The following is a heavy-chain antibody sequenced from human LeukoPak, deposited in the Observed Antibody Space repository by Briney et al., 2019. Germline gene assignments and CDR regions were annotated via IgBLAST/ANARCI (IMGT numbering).Heavy chain of an antibody. CDR3: ATAGWVNYYDNPRFDI. J-gene: IGHJ3*02. CDR1: GYTLTELS. CDR2: FDPEDGET. Sequence: ASVKVSCKVSGYTLTELSMHWVRQAPGKGLEWMGGFDPEDGETIYAQKFQGRVTMTEDTSTDTAYMELSSLRSEDTAVYYCATAGWVNYYDNPRFDIWGQGTMVTVSS. V-gene: IGHV1-24*01. D-gene: IGHD3-22*01.